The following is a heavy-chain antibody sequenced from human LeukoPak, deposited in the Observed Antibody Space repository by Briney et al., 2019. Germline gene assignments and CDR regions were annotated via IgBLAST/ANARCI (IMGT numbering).Heavy chain of an antibody. CDR2: ISYDGSNK. Sequence: GRSLRLSCAASGFTFSSYAMHWVRQAPGKGLEWVAVISYDGSNKYYADSVKGRFTISRDNSKNTLYLQMNSLRAEDTAVYYCAREDLADYDILTGPYFDYWGQGTLVTVSS. D-gene: IGHD3-9*01. V-gene: IGHV3-30-3*01. CDR1: GFTFSSYA. J-gene: IGHJ4*02. CDR3: AREDLADYDILTGPYFDY.